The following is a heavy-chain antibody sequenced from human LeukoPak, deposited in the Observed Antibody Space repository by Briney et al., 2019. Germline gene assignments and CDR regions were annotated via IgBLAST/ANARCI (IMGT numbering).Heavy chain of an antibody. V-gene: IGHV3-21*01. CDR1: GFTFSRYS. J-gene: IGHJ4*02. CDR3: ARDRLPMTTVTPFDY. D-gene: IGHD4-17*01. Sequence: GGSLRLSCAASGFTFSRYSMNWVRQAPGKGLEWVSSISSSSSYIYYADSVKGRFTISRDNAKNSLYLQMNSLRAEDTAVYYCARDRLPMTTVTPFDYWGQGTLVTVSS. CDR2: ISSSSSYI.